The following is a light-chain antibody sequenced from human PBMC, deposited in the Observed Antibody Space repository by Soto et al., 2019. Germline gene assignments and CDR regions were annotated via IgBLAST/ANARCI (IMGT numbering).Light chain of an antibody. CDR2: GAS. CDR1: QSVSSSY. CDR3: QHYGNSPLT. J-gene: IGKJ4*01. V-gene: IGKV3-20*01. Sequence: EIVLTQSPGTLSLSPGERATLSCRASQSVSSSYLAWYQQKPGQAPRLLIYGASSRATGIPDRFSGSGSGTDFTLTISRLEPEDFAVFYCQHYGNSPLTFGGGTKVDIK.